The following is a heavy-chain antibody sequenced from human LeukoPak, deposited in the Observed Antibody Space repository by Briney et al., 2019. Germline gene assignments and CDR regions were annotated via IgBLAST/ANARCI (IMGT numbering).Heavy chain of an antibody. V-gene: IGHV3-74*01. Sequence: GGSLRISCAASGFRLRSYWMHWVRQAPGKGLVWVSRINRDGSSAYYADSVKGRVTTSGDNAKNTLFLQMDSLRAEDTAVYYCARVGSPLYGDYVRDYYGMDVWGQGTTVTVSS. CDR3: ARVGSPLYGDYVRDYYGMDV. CDR1: GFRLRSYW. CDR2: INRDGSSA. D-gene: IGHD4-17*01. J-gene: IGHJ6*02.